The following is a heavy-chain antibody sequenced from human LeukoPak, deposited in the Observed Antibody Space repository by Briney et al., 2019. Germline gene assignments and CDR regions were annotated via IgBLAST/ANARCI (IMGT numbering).Heavy chain of an antibody. CDR1: GVSSSSHY. J-gene: IGHJ4*02. D-gene: IGHD5-12*01. Sequence: SETLSLTCTVSGVSSSSHYWAWIRQPPGKGLEWIGCVHYSGGTKYNPSFNSRVTISLDTSKNQFSLRLSSVTAADTAVYYCARLGGYGYFDYWGQGTLVTVSS. CDR2: VHYSGGT. V-gene: IGHV4-59*11. CDR3: ARLGGYGYFDY.